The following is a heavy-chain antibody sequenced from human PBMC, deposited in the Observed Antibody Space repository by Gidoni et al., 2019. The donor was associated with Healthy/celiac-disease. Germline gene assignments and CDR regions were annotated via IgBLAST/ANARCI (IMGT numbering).Heavy chain of an antibody. CDR2: IRGKANSYAT. Sequence: EVQLVESGGGLVQPGGSLKLSCSASGFPFRGSAMHWVRQASGKGLEWVGRIRGKANSYATAYAASVKGRFTISRDDSKNTAYLQMNSLKTEDTAVYYCTRPDSSGPNWFDPWGQGTLVTVSS. J-gene: IGHJ5*02. D-gene: IGHD6-19*01. CDR3: TRPDSSGPNWFDP. V-gene: IGHV3-73*02. CDR1: GFPFRGSA.